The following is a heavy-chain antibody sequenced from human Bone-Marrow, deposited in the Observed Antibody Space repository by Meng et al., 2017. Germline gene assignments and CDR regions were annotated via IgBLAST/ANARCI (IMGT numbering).Heavy chain of an antibody. V-gene: IGHV3-30*04. CDR1: GFTFNRYA. J-gene: IGHJ4*02. CDR3: ARVYLYGSDGYLRPASDFDS. D-gene: IGHD3-22*01. Sequence: GESLKISCEASGFTFNRYAMHWARQAPGKGLEWVASITNDGNKRPYADSVKGRFTVSRDNSKNALFLHLNSLRSGDTAIYYCARVYLYGSDGYLRPASDFDSWGQGTLVTVSS. CDR2: ITNDGNKR.